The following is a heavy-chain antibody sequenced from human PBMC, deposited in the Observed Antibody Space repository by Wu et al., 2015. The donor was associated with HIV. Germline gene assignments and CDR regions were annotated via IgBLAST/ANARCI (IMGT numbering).Heavy chain of an antibody. J-gene: IGHJ4*02. CDR3: AGGGGRTSMDPFDF. D-gene: IGHD5-18*01. CDR1: GGDFRTYA. Sequence: QVQLVQSGAEVKKPGSSVKVSCKTSGGDFRTYAITWLRQAPGQGLEWMARIIPMLDTTNYARKFQGRVTITADESTSTAYMDVSGLRSDDTAVYYCAGGGGRTSMDPFDFWGQGTLVTVSS. CDR2: IIPMLDTT. V-gene: IGHV1-69*13.